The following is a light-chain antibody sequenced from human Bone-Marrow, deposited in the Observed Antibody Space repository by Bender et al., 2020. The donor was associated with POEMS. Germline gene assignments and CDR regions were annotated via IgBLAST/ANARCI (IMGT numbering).Light chain of an antibody. CDR1: KLGNKN. Sequence: SYEVTQPASVSVSPGQTASITCSGDKLGNKNVCWYQQQPGQSPVLVIYQDNKRPSAIPERFSGSNSGNTATLTISGTQAMDEADYYCQAWDGNTLVFGGGTQLTVL. CDR2: QDN. V-gene: IGLV3-1*01. J-gene: IGLJ2*01. CDR3: QAWDGNTLV.